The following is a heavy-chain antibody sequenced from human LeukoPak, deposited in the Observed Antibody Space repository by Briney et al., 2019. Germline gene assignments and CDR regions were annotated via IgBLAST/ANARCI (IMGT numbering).Heavy chain of an antibody. CDR3: AKVIWGADMSHHY. D-gene: IGHD1-26*01. J-gene: IGHJ4*02. Sequence: GGSLRLSCAASGFTFGNYAMSWVRQAPGKGLEWVSSITGSDGRTFYADSLNGRFTISRDNSNNMLYLQMNSLRAEDTAVYYCAKVIWGADMSHHYWGQGTLVTVSS. V-gene: IGHV3-23*01. CDR1: GFTFGNYA. CDR2: ITGSDGRT.